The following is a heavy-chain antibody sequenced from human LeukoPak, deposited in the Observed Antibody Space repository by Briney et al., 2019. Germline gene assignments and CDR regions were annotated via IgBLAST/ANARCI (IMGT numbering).Heavy chain of an antibody. CDR1: GFTFSNYW. CDR3: ARDEGAFDI. CDR2: IYHSGST. Sequence: GSLRPSCAASGFTFSNYWMSWVRQPPGKGLEWIGEIYHSGSTNYNPSLKSRVTISVDKSKNQLSLKLSSVTAADTAVYYCARDEGAFDIWGQGTMVTVSS. V-gene: IGHV4-4*02. J-gene: IGHJ3*02.